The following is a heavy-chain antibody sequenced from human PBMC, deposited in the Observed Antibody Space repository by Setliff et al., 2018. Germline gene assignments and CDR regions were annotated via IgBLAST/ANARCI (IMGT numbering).Heavy chain of an antibody. D-gene: IGHD4-17*01. CDR1: GFIFSTYW. V-gene: IGHV3-7*01. CDR3: ARLRKDYGDYYYFDY. J-gene: IGHJ4*02. CDR2: IKQDGSDK. Sequence: PGGSLRLSCAASGFIFSTYWMSWVRQAPGKGLEWVANIKQDGSDKYDVDSVKGRFTISRDNAKNSLYLQMNSLRAEDTAVYYCARLRKDYGDYYYFDYWGQGALVTVSS.